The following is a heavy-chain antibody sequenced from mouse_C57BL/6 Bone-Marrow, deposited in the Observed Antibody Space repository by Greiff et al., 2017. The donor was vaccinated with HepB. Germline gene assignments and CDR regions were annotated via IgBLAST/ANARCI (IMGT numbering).Heavy chain of an antibody. CDR3: AMIYYGNSAWFAY. CDR1: GYTFTSYG. V-gene: IGHV1-81*01. Sequence: QVTLKESGAELARPGASVKLSCKASGYTFTSYGISWVKQRTGQGLEWIGEIYPRSGNTYYNEKFKGKATLTADKSSSTAYMELRSLTSEDSAVYFCAMIYYGNSAWFAYWGQGTLVTVSA. J-gene: IGHJ3*01. D-gene: IGHD2-1*01. CDR2: IYPRSGNT.